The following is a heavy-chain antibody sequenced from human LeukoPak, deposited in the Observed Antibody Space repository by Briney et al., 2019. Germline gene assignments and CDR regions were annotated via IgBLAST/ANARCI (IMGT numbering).Heavy chain of an antibody. CDR2: IYSSGTT. J-gene: IGHJ4*02. CDR1: GGSMTIYF. D-gene: IGHD1-26*01. CDR3: ARNIRGGATYLDY. Sequence: PSETLSLTCSVSGGSMTIYFWTWIRQPAGKGLEWIGRIYSSGTTNYNPSLKSRVTMSVDTSKNQFSLKMTSVTAADTAVYYCARNIRGGATYLDYWGQGTLVTVSS. V-gene: IGHV4-4*07.